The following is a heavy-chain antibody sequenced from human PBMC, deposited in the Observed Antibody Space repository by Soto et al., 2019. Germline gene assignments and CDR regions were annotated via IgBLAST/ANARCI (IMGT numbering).Heavy chain of an antibody. V-gene: IGHV4-39*01. CDR1: GGSISNTDYY. CDR2: IYHSGVT. J-gene: IGHJ5*02. CDR3: VRVYYFGSGSPFS. D-gene: IGHD3-10*01. Sequence: PSETLSLTCTVSGGSISNTDYYWGWIRQPPGKWLEWIGTIYHSGVTYYNPSLESRVTIXXXTXXXXXSLXMXXVTXADTAVYYCVRVYYFGSGSPFSWGQGTLVTVSS.